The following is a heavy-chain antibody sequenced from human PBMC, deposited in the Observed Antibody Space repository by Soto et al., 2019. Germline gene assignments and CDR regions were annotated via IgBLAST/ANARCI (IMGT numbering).Heavy chain of an antibody. J-gene: IGHJ6*02. D-gene: IGHD2-2*01. CDR1: GGTFSSYA. CDR3: ARQVVPAARLYYYYYGMDV. Sequence: GASVKVSCKASGGTFSSYAISWVRQAPGQGLEWMGGIIPIFGTANYAQKFQGRVTITADESTSTAYMELGSLRSEDTAVYYCARQVVPAARLYYYYYGMDVWGQGTTVTVSS. V-gene: IGHV1-69*13. CDR2: IIPIFGTA.